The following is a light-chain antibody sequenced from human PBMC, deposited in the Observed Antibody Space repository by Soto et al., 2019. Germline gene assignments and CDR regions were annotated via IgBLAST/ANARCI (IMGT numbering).Light chain of an antibody. J-gene: IGLJ2*01. CDR1: SSDVGGYNY. CDR3: SSHTSSSTLVV. V-gene: IGLV2-14*01. Sequence: QSALTQPASVSGSPGQSITISCTGSSSDVGGYNYVSWYQQHPGKAPKLMIYDVSYRPSGVSNRFSGSKSGNTASLTISGLQAEDEADYYCSSHTSSSTLVVFGGGTKVTVL. CDR2: DVS.